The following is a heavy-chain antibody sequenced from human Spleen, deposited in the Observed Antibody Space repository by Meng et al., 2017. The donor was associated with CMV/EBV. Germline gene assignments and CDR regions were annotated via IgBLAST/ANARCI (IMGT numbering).Heavy chain of an antibody. Sequence: GESLKISCAASGFTFSIYALSWVRQAPGKGLEWVSVISGGGDSTHYADSVKGRFTVSRDSSKSTLYLQVNSLRAEDTAIYYCAKSWGKIYRFDYWGQGTLVTVSS. J-gene: IGHJ4*02. V-gene: IGHV3-23*01. CDR3: AKSWGKIYRFDY. CDR1: GFTFSIYA. D-gene: IGHD7-27*01. CDR2: ISGGGDST.